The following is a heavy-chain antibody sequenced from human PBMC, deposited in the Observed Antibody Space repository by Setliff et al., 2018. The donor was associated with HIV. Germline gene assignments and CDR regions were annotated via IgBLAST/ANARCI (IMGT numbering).Heavy chain of an antibody. CDR3: ARGANFWSGYGP. Sequence: SETLSLTCAVSDGSISSSNWWSWVRQPPGKGLEWIGEIFHTQNPNYSPSLKSRVTISVNKSKNQFSLRLTSVTAADTAVYYCARGANFWSGYGPWGQGTLVTVSS. D-gene: IGHD3-3*01. J-gene: IGHJ5*02. V-gene: IGHV4-4*02. CDR2: IFHTQNP. CDR1: DGSISSSNW.